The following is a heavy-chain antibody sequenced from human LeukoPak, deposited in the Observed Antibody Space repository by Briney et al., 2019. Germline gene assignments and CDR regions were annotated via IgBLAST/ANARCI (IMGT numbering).Heavy chain of an antibody. V-gene: IGHV3-30*03. CDR2: LSHDGSNN. Sequence: GRSLRLSCRASVYTVSRYGILGLHQAPGKGLEWVAVLSHDGSNNYYADSVKGRFTVSRDNSRNTLYLQMNSLRAEDTAVYFCSADEAAACTRMDVWGQGTTVTVSS. J-gene: IGHJ6*02. CDR1: VYTVSRYG. CDR3: SADEAAACTRMDV. D-gene: IGHD6-13*01.